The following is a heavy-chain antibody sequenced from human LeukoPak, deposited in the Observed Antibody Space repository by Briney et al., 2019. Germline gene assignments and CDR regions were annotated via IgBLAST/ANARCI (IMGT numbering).Heavy chain of an antibody. V-gene: IGHV4-59*01. CDR2: IHYGGST. D-gene: IGHD3-22*01. CDR1: DGSISSYY. Sequence: PSETLSLTCTISDGSISSYYWNWIRQSPGKGLEWIGHIHYGGSTHYNPSLQSRVSISIDTSKKHSSLNLRSVTAVDTAVYYCARWGHFDTSGYFVVDYWGQGTLVTVSS. CDR3: ARWGHFDTSGYFVVDY. J-gene: IGHJ4*02.